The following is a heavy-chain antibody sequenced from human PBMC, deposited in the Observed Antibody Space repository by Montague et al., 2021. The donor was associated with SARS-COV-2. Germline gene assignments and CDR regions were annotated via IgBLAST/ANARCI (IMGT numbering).Heavy chain of an antibody. J-gene: IGHJ5*02. CDR2: GDYSGST. CDR1: GGSIITSNYY. CDR3: ARHVGRGAGAMDWFDP. D-gene: IGHD2-2*01. Sequence: SETLSLTCTVSGGSIITSNYYWGWLRQPPGQGLEWIGSGDYSGSTSYNPSLTSRVTISVDTSKNQFSLKLTSVTAADTAVYYCARHVGRGAGAMDWFDPWGQGTLVTVSS. V-gene: IGHV4-39*01.